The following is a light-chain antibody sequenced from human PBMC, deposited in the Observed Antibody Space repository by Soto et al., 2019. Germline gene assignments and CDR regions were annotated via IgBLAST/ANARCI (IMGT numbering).Light chain of an antibody. V-gene: IGKV1-5*03. J-gene: IGKJ1*01. CDR2: SVS. CDR1: QTNRSW. Sequence: DIQMTQSPSTLSASVGDKVTITCRASQTNRSWLAWYQQKPGKAPNLLNYSVSRLESGVPSMVSGSGSGTEFTLTISSLQPDDFAPCYCQQYVGYSWPFGQGTKVEI. CDR3: QQYVGYSWP.